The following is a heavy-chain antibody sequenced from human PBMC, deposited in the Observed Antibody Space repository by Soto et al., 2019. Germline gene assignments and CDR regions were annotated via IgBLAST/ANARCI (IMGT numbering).Heavy chain of an antibody. CDR2: IYYSGST. Sequence: SDTLSLTCTVSVGSISSSSYYWGWIRQPPGKGLEWIGSIYYSGSTYYNPSLKSRVTISVDTSKNQFSLKLSSVTAADTAVYYCARPSTSDYYGMDVWGQGTTVTVSS. D-gene: IGHD2-2*01. CDR1: VGSISSSSYY. V-gene: IGHV4-39*01. CDR3: ARPSTSDYYGMDV. J-gene: IGHJ6*02.